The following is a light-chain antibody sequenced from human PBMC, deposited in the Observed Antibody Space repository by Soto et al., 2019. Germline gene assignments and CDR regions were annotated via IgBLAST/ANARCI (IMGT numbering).Light chain of an antibody. V-gene: IGLV2-14*01. J-gene: IGLJ3*02. CDR2: EVT. Sequence: QSALTQPASVSGSPGQSITISCTGTRGDIGVYNYVSWYQQHPGKAPKLIICEVTNRPSGVSSRFSGSKSGNTASLTISGLRAEDEADYYCTSFTTTNIWVFGGGTKVTVL. CDR1: RGDIGVYNY. CDR3: TSFTTTNIWV.